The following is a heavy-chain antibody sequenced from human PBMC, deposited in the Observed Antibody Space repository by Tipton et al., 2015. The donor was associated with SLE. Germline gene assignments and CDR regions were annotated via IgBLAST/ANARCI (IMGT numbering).Heavy chain of an antibody. Sequence: TLSLTCDVYGGAFSEYYWSWVRQPPGKGLEWIGEISYYGNTNFSPSLKSRVTISLDKSKNQVSLKLSSVTAADTAVYYCAREPVYYYYYMDVWGKGTTVTVSS. CDR1: GGAFSEYY. CDR3: AREPVYYYYYMDV. J-gene: IGHJ6*03. CDR2: ISYYGNT. V-gene: IGHV4-34*01.